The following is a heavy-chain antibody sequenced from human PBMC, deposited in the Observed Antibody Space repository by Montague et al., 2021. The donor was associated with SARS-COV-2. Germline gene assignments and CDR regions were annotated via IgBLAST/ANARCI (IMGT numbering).Heavy chain of an antibody. CDR3: ARSQDCSTTSCHFDY. CDR2: IYHSGST. D-gene: IGHD2-2*01. Sequence: SETLSLTCTVSGYSISSGYYWDWIRQPPGKGLEWIGSIYHSGSTYYNPSLKSRVTISVDTSKNQFSLKLSSVTAADTAVYYCARSQDCSTTSCHFDYWGQGTLVTVSS. V-gene: IGHV4-38-2*02. J-gene: IGHJ4*01. CDR1: GYSISSGYY.